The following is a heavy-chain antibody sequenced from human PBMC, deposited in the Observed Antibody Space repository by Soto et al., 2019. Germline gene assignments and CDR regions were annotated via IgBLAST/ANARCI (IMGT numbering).Heavy chain of an antibody. CDR2: IIPLFRTP. Sequence: QVQLVQSGAEMKEPGSSVKVSCKTSGGTFSSSDISWLRQAPGQGLEWMGGIIPLFRTPDYAQKFQGRVTIAADESTSTAYLELSSLRSEDTAVYYCARDNDRLQLGGNYYYILDVWGQGNTITVSS. V-gene: IGHV1-69*12. CDR1: GGTFSSSD. D-gene: IGHD4-4*01. CDR3: ARDNDRLQLGGNYYYILDV. J-gene: IGHJ6*02.